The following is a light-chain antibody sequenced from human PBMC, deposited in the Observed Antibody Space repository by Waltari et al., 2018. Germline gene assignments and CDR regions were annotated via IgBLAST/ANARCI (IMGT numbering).Light chain of an antibody. CDR3: HQYNNWPRT. CDR2: GAS. V-gene: IGKV3-15*01. CDR1: QSVGSK. Sequence: EIVMTQSPATLSVSPGERATLSCRASQSVGSKLAWYQQKPGQAPRLLIYGASTRATGIPARLSGSGSGTEFTLTISSLQSEDFAVYYCHQYNNWPRTFGQGTKVEIK. J-gene: IGKJ1*01.